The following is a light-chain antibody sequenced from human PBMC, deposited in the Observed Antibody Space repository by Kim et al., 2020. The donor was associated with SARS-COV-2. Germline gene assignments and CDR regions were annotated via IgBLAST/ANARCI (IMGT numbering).Light chain of an antibody. CDR2: VND. J-gene: IGLJ3*02. V-gene: IGLV6-57*03. CDR1: SGRITSYY. Sequence: SSPRTSGRITSYYVQSSQQRPGSAPSPVIYVNDQSPSGVPDRFSCFVDSSSNSASLSISGLKAEDEADYYCQSSDYTSQVFGGGTQLTVL. CDR3: QSSDYTSQV.